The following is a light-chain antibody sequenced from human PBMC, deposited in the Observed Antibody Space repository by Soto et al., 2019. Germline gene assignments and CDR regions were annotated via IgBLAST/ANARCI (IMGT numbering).Light chain of an antibody. CDR3: LQYGDSPT. CDR2: GAS. V-gene: IGKV3-20*01. J-gene: IGKJ3*01. Sequence: EIVMTQSPGTLSLSPGEGATLSCRASQSISSNYLGWYQQKPGQAPRLLIFGASRRVTGIPDRFSGSGSGTDFTLSISRLEPEDFAVYYCLQYGDSPTFGPGTKVDIK. CDR1: QSISSNY.